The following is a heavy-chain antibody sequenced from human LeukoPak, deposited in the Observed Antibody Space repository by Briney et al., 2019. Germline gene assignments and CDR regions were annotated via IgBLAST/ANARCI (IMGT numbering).Heavy chain of an antibody. D-gene: IGHD6-19*01. CDR2: IIPIFGTA. CDR1: GGTFSSYA. CDR3: ARRSTLYSSGRFYFDY. V-gene: IGHV1-69*13. J-gene: IGHJ4*02. Sequence: SVKVSCKASGGTFSSYAISWVRQAPGQGLEWMGGIIPIFGTANYAQKFQGRVTITADESTSTAYMELSNLRSEDTAVYYCARRSTLYSSGRFYFDYWGQGTLVTVSS.